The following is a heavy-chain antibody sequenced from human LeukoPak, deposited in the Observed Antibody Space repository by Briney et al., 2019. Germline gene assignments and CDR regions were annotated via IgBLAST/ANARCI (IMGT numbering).Heavy chain of an antibody. CDR2: INHSGST. J-gene: IGHJ2*01. CDR1: GGSFSGYY. CDR3: ARTAPHVAARPRGYFDL. Sequence: SETLSLTCAVYGGSFSGYYWSWIRQPPGKGLEWIGEINHSGSTNYNPSLKSRVTISVDTSKNQFSLKLSSVTAADTAVYYCARTAPHVAARPRGYFDLWGRGTLVTVSS. D-gene: IGHD6-6*01. V-gene: IGHV4-34*01.